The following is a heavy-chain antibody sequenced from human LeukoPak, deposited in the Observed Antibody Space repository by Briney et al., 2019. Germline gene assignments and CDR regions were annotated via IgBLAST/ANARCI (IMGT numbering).Heavy chain of an antibody. CDR3: ARYQSGSYPYYYYYYMDV. J-gene: IGHJ6*03. D-gene: IGHD1-26*01. Sequence: GESLKISCKGSGYSFTSYWIGWVRQMPGKGLEWMGIIYPGDSDTRYSPSFQAQVTISADKSISTAYLQWSSLKASDTAMYYCARYQSGSYPYYYYYYMDVWGKGTTVTVSS. CDR2: IYPGDSDT. V-gene: IGHV5-51*01. CDR1: GYSFTSYW.